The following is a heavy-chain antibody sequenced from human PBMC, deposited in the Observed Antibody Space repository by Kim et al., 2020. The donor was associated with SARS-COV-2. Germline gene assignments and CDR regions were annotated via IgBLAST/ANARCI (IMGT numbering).Heavy chain of an antibody. CDR1: GYTFTGYY. CDR3: ARDMRIDYYGSGSYNY. Sequence: ASVKVSCKASGYTFTGYYMHWVRQAHGQGLEWMGRINPNSGGTNYAQKFQGRVTMTRDTSISTAYMELSRLRSDDTAVYYCARDMRIDYYGSGSYNYWGQGTLVTVSS. J-gene: IGHJ4*02. CDR2: INPNSGGT. V-gene: IGHV1-2*06. D-gene: IGHD3-10*01.